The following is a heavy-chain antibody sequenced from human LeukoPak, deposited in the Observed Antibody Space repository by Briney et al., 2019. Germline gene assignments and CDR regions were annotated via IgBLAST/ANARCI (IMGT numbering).Heavy chain of an antibody. J-gene: IGHJ4*02. CDR2: IYSGGST. CDR1: GFTVSSNY. CDR3: ARGLRSDY. V-gene: IGHV3-66*01. D-gene: IGHD3-16*01. Sequence: PGGSLRLSCAASGFTVSSNYMSCVRQAPGKGLEWVSVIYSGGSTYYADSVKGRFTISRDSSKNTLYLQMNSLRADDTGVYYCARGLRSDYWGQGTLVTVSS.